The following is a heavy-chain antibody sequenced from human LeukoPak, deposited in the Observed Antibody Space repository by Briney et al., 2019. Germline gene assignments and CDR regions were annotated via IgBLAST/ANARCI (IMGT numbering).Heavy chain of an antibody. CDR2: IKQDGSEK. V-gene: IGHV3-7*01. J-gene: IGHJ6*03. CDR3: ARAGRKSRGVDIVRKKETGYYYYMDV. D-gene: IGHD2-15*01. Sequence: PGGSLRLSCAASGFTFSSYSMSWVRQAPGKGLEWVANIKQDGSEKYYVDSVKGRFTISRDNAKNSLYLQMNSLRAEDTAVYYCARAGRKSRGVDIVRKKETGYYYYMDVWGKGTTVTVSS. CDR1: GFTFSSYS.